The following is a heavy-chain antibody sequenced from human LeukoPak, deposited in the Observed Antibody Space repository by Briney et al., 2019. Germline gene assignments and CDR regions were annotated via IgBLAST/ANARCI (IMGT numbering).Heavy chain of an antibody. CDR2: ISGSGGST. Sequence: GGSLRLSCAASGFTFSSYAMSWVRQAPGKGLEWVSAISGSGGSTYYADSVKGRFTISRDSSKNTVYLQMNSLRAEDTAVYYCAKVDAVYSSSGQWAYWGQGTLVTVSS. CDR3: AKVDAVYSSSGQWAY. CDR1: GFTFSSYA. J-gene: IGHJ4*02. D-gene: IGHD6-13*01. V-gene: IGHV3-23*01.